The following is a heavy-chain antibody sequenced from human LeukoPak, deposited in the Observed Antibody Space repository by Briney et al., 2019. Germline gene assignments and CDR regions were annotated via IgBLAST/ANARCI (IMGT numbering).Heavy chain of an antibody. Sequence: GGSLRLSCAASGFTFSSYSMNWVRQAPGKGLEWVSSISSSSSYIYYADSVKGRFTISRDNAKNSLYVQMNSLSAEDTAVYYCARDDGGSYYPPYYYYGMDVWGQGTTVTVSS. V-gene: IGHV3-21*01. CDR3: ARDDGGSYYPPYYYYGMDV. CDR2: ISSSSSYI. J-gene: IGHJ6*02. CDR1: GFTFSSYS. D-gene: IGHD1-26*01.